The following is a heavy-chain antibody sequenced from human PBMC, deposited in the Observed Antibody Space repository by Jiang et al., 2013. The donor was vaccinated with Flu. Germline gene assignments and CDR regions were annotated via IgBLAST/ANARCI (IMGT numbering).Heavy chain of an antibody. CDR1: GYTFTGYY. CDR3: ARVGNGDGDRYWYFDL. D-gene: IGHD4-17*01. Sequence: SGAEVKKPGASVKVSCKASGYTFTGYYMHWVRQAPGQGLEWMGWINPNSGGTNYAQKFQGRVTMTRDTSISTAYMELSRLRSDDTAVYYCARVGNGDGDRYWYFDLWGLAPWSLSPQ. CDR2: INPNSGGT. J-gene: IGHJ2*01. V-gene: IGHV1-2*02.